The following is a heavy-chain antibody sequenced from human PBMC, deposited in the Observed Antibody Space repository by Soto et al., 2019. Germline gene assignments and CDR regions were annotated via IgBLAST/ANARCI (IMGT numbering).Heavy chain of an antibody. CDR2: IYWDDDK. CDR1: GFSLSTSGVG. Sequence: QITLKESGPTLVKPTQTLTLTCTFSGFSLSTSGVGVGWIRQPPGKALEWLALIYWDDDKRYSPSLKSRLTITKATSKNQVVLTLTNMDPVDTATYYCARLRITMGRGAPPYGMDVWGQGTTVTVSS. CDR3: ARLRITMGRGAPPYGMDV. J-gene: IGHJ6*02. D-gene: IGHD3-10*01. V-gene: IGHV2-5*02.